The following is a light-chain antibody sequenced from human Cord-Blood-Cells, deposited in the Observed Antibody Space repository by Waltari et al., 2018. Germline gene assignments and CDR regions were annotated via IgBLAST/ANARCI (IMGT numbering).Light chain of an antibody. CDR2: KAS. Sequence: DIQMTQSPSTLSASVGDRVTITCRASQSISSWLAWYQQKPGKAPKLLIYKASSLESVVPSRFSGSRSGTEFTLTISSLQTDDFATYYCQQYNRYSPTTFGQGTKVEIK. CDR3: QQYNRYSPTT. CDR1: QSISSW. J-gene: IGKJ1*01. V-gene: IGKV1-5*03.